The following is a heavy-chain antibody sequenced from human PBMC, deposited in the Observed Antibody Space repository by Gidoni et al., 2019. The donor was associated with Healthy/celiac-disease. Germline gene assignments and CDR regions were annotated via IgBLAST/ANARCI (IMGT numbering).Heavy chain of an antibody. Sequence: QVQLVQSGAEVKKPGASVKVSCKASGYTCTGYYMHWVRQAPGQGLEWMGWINPNSGGTNYAQKFQGRVTMTRDTSISTAYMELSRLRSDDTAVYYCARWIAVAGSQDRYFDLWGRGTLVTVSS. V-gene: IGHV1-2*02. CDR2: INPNSGGT. CDR3: ARWIAVAGSQDRYFDL. D-gene: IGHD6-19*01. CDR1: GYTCTGYY. J-gene: IGHJ2*01.